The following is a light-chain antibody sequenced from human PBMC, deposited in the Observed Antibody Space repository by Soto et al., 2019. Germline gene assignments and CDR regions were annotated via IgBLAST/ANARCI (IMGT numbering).Light chain of an antibody. Sequence: QSVLTQPPSASGTPGQRVTISCSGGSSNIGTNAVNWYQQLPGTAPKLLIYNNNQRPSGVPDLFSGSKSGTSASLAISGLQSEDEAYYYCAAWDDSLNGYVFGTGTKLTVL. J-gene: IGLJ1*01. V-gene: IGLV1-44*01. CDR3: AAWDDSLNGYV. CDR1: SSNIGTNA. CDR2: NNN.